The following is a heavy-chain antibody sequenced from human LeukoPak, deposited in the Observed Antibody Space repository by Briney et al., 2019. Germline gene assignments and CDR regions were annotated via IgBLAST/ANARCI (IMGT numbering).Heavy chain of an antibody. D-gene: IGHD6-13*01. V-gene: IGHV1-8*01. Sequence: ASVKVSCKASGYTFTSSDINWVRQAAGQGLEWMGWINPNSGRTGYAQKFQGRVTMTANNSISTAYTELRSLRFDDTAVYYCARGRSGLAAAGTYDYWGQGTLITVSS. CDR2: INPNSGRT. CDR1: GYTFTSSD. CDR3: ARGRSGLAAAGTYDY. J-gene: IGHJ4*02.